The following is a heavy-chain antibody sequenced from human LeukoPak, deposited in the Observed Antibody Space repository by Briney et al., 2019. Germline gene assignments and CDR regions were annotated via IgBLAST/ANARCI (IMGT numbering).Heavy chain of an antibody. Sequence: SETLSLTCTVSGGSISSYYWSWIRQPAGKGLEWIGRIYTSGSTNYNPSLKSQVTMSVDASKNQFSLKLSSVTAADTAVYYCARDHEGMGLAFDIWGQGIMVTVSS. CDR1: GGSISSYY. CDR3: ARDHEGMGLAFDI. CDR2: IYTSGST. V-gene: IGHV4-4*07. D-gene: IGHD3-10*01. J-gene: IGHJ3*02.